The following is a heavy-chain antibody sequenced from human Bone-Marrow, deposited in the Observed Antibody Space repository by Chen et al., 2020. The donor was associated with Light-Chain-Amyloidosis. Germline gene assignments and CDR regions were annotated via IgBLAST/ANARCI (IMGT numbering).Heavy chain of an antibody. D-gene: IGHD5-12*01. Sequence: IGWVRQMPWKGLEWMGVIYPDDSDARYSPSFDGQVTISADKSITTAYLQWRSLKASDTAMYYCARRRDGYNFDYWGQGTLVTVSS. CDR2: IYPDDSDA. J-gene: IGHJ4*02. V-gene: IGHV5-51*01. CDR3: ARRRDGYNFDY.